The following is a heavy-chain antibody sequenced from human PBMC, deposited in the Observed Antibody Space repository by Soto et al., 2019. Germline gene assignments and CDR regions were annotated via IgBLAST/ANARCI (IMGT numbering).Heavy chain of an antibody. J-gene: IGHJ4*02. V-gene: IGHV4-39*01. CDR1: GGSISTSYS. Sequence: QLHLQESGPGLVKPSETLSLTCTVSGGSISTSYSWGWIRQPPGKGLEWIGSGTTYNPSLRSRVTISVDTAKNQFSLKLNSVTVADTAVYYCATYGGGTGRFDYWGQGTLVTVSS. D-gene: IGHD4-17*01. CDR2: SGTT. CDR3: ATYGGGTGRFDY.